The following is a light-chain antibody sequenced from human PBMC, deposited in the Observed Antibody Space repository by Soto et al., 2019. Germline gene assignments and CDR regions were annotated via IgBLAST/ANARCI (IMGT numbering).Light chain of an antibody. Sequence: DIQMAQSPSTLSASVGDRVNITCRASQNIDSWLAWYQHKPGKAAKVLIYDASSLETGVPSRFSGSGSGTEFSLTISSLRPDDFATYYCQQYDTYPLTFGQGTKVEIK. V-gene: IGKV1-5*01. J-gene: IGKJ1*01. CDR1: QNIDSW. CDR2: DAS. CDR3: QQYDTYPLT.